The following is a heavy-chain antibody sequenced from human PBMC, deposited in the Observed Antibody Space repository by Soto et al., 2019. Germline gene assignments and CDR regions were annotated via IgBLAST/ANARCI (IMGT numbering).Heavy chain of an antibody. J-gene: IGHJ3*02. D-gene: IGHD7-27*01. CDR1: GDSMTTYY. Sequence: QVQLQESGPGLVEPSETLSLTCTVSGDSMTTYYWSWIRQPAEKGLEWIGRISVKGATTYIPSLKSRIALSIDTSKNQFSLNLKFVTAADTAVYFCARDQSGAADIWGQGTLVTVS. CDR3: ARDQSGAADI. CDR2: ISVKGAT. V-gene: IGHV4-4*07.